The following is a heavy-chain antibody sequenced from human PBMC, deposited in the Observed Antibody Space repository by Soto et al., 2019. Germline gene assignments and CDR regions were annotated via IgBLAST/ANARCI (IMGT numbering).Heavy chain of an antibody. CDR1: GCTFTSYG. D-gene: IGHD2-2*01. CDR2: ISGYNGNT. Sequence: QVQLVQSGAEVKKRGASVKVSCKACGCTFTSYGISWVRQAPGQGLEWMGWISGYNGNTNYAQKLQGRVTMTTDTSTSTAYMELRSLRSDDTAVYYCARDPLGYCISTSCYGYYYYGMDVWGQGTTVTVSS. V-gene: IGHV1-18*01. CDR3: ARDPLGYCISTSCYGYYYYGMDV. J-gene: IGHJ6*02.